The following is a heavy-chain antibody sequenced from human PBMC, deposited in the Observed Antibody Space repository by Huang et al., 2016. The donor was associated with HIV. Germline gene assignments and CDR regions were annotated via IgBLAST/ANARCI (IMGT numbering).Heavy chain of an antibody. CDR3: ARDPYYSNRWKRNDASFL. Sequence: QVQLVQSGGEVMQPGASVRVSCKASGYDFGSYGRSWVRQAPGQGLEWVGWIGRDRRDTSYAQKFQGRVNMTTETATTTTDMELRSLRSDDTAMYYCARDPYYSNRWKRNDASFLWGQGTMITVSS. D-gene: IGHD4-4*01. CDR2: IGRDRRDT. V-gene: IGHV1-18*01. J-gene: IGHJ3*01. CDR1: GYDFGSYG.